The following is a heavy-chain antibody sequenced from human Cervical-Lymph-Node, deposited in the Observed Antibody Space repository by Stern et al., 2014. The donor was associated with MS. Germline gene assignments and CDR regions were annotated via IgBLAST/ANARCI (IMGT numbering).Heavy chain of an antibody. CDR3: ARGSKLRYDFDV. CDR1: GGSISGGTYF. V-gene: IGHV4-61*02. Sequence: VQLVESGPGLVKPSQTLSLTCTVSGGSISGGTYFWNWIRQPSGKELEWIGRVYTSGNTKYSPSLESRVTISIDTSTSQFPLKLNSLTAADTAVYYCARGSKLRYDFDVWGQGTMVTVSS. J-gene: IGHJ3*01. CDR2: VYTSGNT. D-gene: IGHD4-23*01.